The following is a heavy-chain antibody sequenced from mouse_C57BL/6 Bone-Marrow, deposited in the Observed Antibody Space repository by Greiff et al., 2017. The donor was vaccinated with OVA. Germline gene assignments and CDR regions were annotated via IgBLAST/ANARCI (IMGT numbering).Heavy chain of an antibody. Sequence: VQLQQSGAELVRPGASVKLSCTASGFNIKDYYMHWVKQRPEQGLEWIGRIDPEDGDTEYAPKFQGKATMTADTSSNTACLQLRSLTSEDTAVYYCTTYYYGSSYGDYWGQGTTLTVSS. D-gene: IGHD1-1*01. CDR1: GFNIKDYY. CDR2: IDPEDGDT. J-gene: IGHJ2*01. V-gene: IGHV14-1*01. CDR3: TTYYYGSSYGDY.